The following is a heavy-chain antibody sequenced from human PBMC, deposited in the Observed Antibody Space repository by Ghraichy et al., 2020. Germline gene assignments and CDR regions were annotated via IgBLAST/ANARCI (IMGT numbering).Heavy chain of an antibody. Sequence: GESLNISCAGSGFTFTNYALTWVRQAPGKGLEWVSSISGSGGSTNYAESVKGRLTISRDNSKNTLYLQMDSLRAEDTAVYYCAKEIDVVVAATGFDYWGQGTLVIVSS. J-gene: IGHJ4*02. CDR3: AKEIDVVVAATGFDY. CDR2: ISGSGGST. V-gene: IGHV3-23*01. D-gene: IGHD2-15*01. CDR1: GFTFTNYA.